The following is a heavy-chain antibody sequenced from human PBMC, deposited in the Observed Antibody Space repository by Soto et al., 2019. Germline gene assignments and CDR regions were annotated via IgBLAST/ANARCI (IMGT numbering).Heavy chain of an antibody. Sequence: EVQLVESGGGLVQPGRSLRLSCVASGFTFDDYAMHWVRQAPGKGLEWVSGITWSGGTRDYADSVKGRFTISRDNATNSVYLQMDSLSVEDTALYYCIRGRQGWVQLWGRGTLVTFAS. CDR1: GFTFDDYA. CDR3: IRGRQGWVQL. CDR2: ITWSGGTR. J-gene: IGHJ1*01. D-gene: IGHD6-19*01. V-gene: IGHV3-9*01.